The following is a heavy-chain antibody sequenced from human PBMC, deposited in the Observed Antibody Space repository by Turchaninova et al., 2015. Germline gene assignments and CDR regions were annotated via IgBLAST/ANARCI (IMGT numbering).Heavy chain of an antibody. Sequence: QVQLQESGPGLVKPSETLSLTCTVSGDSINSNYWSWIRQAPGKGLEWVGYVYYSGSTIYDPSLKSRGTIAGETSKNQFSLKVNSVIAADTAVYSCARGREALDIWGQGTLVTVS. CDR3: ARGREALDI. CDR1: GDSINSNY. CDR2: VYYSGST. J-gene: IGHJ3*02. V-gene: IGHV4-59*01.